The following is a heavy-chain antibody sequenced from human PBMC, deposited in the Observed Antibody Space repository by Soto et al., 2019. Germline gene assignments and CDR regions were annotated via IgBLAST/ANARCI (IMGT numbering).Heavy chain of an antibody. D-gene: IGHD3-3*01. V-gene: IGHV3-74*01. CDR2: INSDGSST. Sequence: PGGSLRLSCAASGFTFSSYWMHWVRQAPGKGLVWVSRINSDGSSTSYADSVKGRFTISRDNAKNTLYLQMNSLRAEDTAVYYCARESELRFLEWSHDAFDIWGQGTMVTVSS. CDR1: GFTFSSYW. J-gene: IGHJ3*02. CDR3: ARESELRFLEWSHDAFDI.